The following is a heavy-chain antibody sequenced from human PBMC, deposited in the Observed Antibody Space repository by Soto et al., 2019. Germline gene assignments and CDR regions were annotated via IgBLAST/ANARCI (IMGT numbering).Heavy chain of an antibody. CDR3: AKKVNSGPGSQSFDY. Sequence: PGGSLRLSCAASGFTFSCYAMSGFRQAPGKGLEWVSGFRTGGDDGTTYYADSVKGRFTISRDNSKNTLFLQMNSLRAEDAAIYYCAKKVNSGPGSQSFDYWGQGTLVTASS. V-gene: IGHV3-23*01. D-gene: IGHD3-10*01. CDR2: FRTGGDDGTT. CDR1: GFTFSCYA. J-gene: IGHJ4*02.